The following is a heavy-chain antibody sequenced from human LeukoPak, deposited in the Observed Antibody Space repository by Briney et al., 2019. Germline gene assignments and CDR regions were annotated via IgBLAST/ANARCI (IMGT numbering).Heavy chain of an antibody. V-gene: IGHV3-48*02. CDR1: GFTFSSYS. CDR2: ISSSSSTI. Sequence: GGSLRLSCAAPGFTFSSYSMNWVRQAPGKGLEWVSYISSSSSTIYYADSVKGRFTISRDNAKNSLYLQMNSLRDEDTAVYYCATGIAAAGADYFDYWGQGTLVTVSS. J-gene: IGHJ4*02. CDR3: ATGIAAAGADYFDY. D-gene: IGHD6-13*01.